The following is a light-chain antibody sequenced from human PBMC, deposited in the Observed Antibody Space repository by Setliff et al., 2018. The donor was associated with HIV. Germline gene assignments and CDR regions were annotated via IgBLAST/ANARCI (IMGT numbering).Light chain of an antibody. CDR3: CSYAGSRTPWV. CDR1: SSDVGSFNL. J-gene: IGLJ3*02. V-gene: IGLV2-23*02. Sequence: QSVLTQPASVSGSPGQSITISCTGTSSDVGSFNLVSWYQQHPGKAPKLIIYEVTKRPSGVSNRFSGSKSGNTASLTISGLQAEDETDYYCCSYAGSRTPWVFGGGTKGTVL. CDR2: EVT.